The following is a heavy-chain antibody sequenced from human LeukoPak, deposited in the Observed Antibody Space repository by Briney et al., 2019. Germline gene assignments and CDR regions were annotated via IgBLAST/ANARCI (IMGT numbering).Heavy chain of an antibody. CDR1: GFTFSSYS. CDR2: ISGSSSYI. J-gene: IGHJ4*02. Sequence: PGGSLRLSCAASGFTFSSYSMNWVRQAPGKGLEWVSSISGSSSYIYYADSVKGRFTISRDNAKNSPYLQMNSLRAEDTAVYYCARDYKERWLRGQDYWGQGTLVTVSS. D-gene: IGHD5-24*01. CDR3: ARDYKERWLRGQDY. V-gene: IGHV3-21*01.